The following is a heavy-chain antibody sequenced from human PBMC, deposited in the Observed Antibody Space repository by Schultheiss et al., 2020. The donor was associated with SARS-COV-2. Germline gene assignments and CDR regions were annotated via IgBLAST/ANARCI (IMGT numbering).Heavy chain of an antibody. V-gene: IGHV5-51*01. CDR2: IQPGDSDT. D-gene: IGHD1-7*01. Sequence: GGSLRLSCKGSGYSFSSHWIGWVRQMPGKGPEWMGVIQPGDSDTRYSPSFQGQVTISASISTAYLHLSSLRASDIGMYYCARRAGTTLYNYYDMDVWGQGTTVTVSS. CDR3: ARRAGTTLYNYYDMDV. CDR1: GYSFSSHW. J-gene: IGHJ6*02.